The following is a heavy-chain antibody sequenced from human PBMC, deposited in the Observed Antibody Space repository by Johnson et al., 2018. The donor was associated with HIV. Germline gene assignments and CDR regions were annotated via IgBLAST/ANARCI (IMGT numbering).Heavy chain of an antibody. J-gene: IGHJ3*02. V-gene: IGHV3-66*02. CDR3: ATLPGDIVVVPAAQPYDAFDI. CDR1: EFSVSGNY. CDR2: IHGGGSI. D-gene: IGHD2-2*01. Sequence: VQLVESGGGLVKPGGSLRLSCAASEFSVSGNYMTWVRQAPGKGLEWVSVIHGGGSIYYEDSVKGRFTISRDNSKNTLYLQMNSLRAEDTAVYYCATLPGDIVVVPAAQPYDAFDIWGQGTMVTVSS.